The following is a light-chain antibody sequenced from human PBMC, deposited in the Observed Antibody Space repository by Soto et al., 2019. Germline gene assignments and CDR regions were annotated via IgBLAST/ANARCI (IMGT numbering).Light chain of an antibody. Sequence: QSALAQPPSVSGSPGQSVAISCTGTSSDVGSYNRVSCYQQPPGTAPKLMIYEVSNRPSGVPDRFSGSKSGNTASLTISGLQAEDEADYYCSSFTSSDTYVFGTGTKLTVL. V-gene: IGLV2-18*02. CDR2: EVS. CDR3: SSFTSSDTYV. CDR1: SSDVGSYNR. J-gene: IGLJ1*01.